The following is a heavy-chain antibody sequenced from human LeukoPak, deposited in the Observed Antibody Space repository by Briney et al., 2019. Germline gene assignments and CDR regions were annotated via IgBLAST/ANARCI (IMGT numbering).Heavy chain of an antibody. CDR3: AREACREVGLMWPRLGGQDCRYDH. J-gene: IGHJ4*02. V-gene: IGHV1-69*04. CDR2: ITPFLGLA. CDR1: GDTFSSYA. D-gene: IGHD3-16*01. Sequence: SVKVSCKASGDTFSSYAINWVRQAPGQGPEWMGRITPFLGLANYPQTFQGRVTITEDESTSTVYMEPSSLRSEDTAVYYCAREACREVGLMWPRLGGQDCRYDHWGQGTLVTVSS.